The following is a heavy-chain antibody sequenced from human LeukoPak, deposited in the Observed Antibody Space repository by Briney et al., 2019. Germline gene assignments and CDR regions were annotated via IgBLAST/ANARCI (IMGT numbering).Heavy chain of an antibody. CDR1: GFTFSSYG. J-gene: IGHJ6*03. CDR2: IRFDGTSE. Sequence: GGTLRLSCAASGFTFSSYGMSWVRQAPGKGLEWVAFIRFDGTSEFYADSVKARFTVSRDNSQNTVSLQLNNLRIEDTALYYCAKTSLSDPSGHYYYMDVWGKGTTVTVSS. D-gene: IGHD3-3*01. CDR3: AKTSLSDPSGHYYYMDV. V-gene: IGHV3-30*02.